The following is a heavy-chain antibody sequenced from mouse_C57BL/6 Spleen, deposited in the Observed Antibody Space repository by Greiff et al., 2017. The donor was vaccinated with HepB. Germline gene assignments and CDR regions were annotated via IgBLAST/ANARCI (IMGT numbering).Heavy chain of an antibody. CDR3: APIYYGNSWGYFDV. V-gene: IGHV1-64*01. CDR2: IHPNSGST. D-gene: IGHD2-1*01. Sequence: VQLVESGAELVKPGASVKLSCKASGYTFTSYWMHWVKQRPGQGLEWIGMIHPNSGSTNYNEKFKSKATLTVDKSSSTAYMQLSSLTSEDSAVYYCAPIYYGNSWGYFDVWGTGTTVTVSS. CDR1: GYTFTSYW. J-gene: IGHJ1*03.